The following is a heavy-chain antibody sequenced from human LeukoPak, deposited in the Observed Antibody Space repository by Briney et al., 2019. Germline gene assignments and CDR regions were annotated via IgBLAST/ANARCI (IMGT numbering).Heavy chain of an antibody. Sequence: SVKVSCKASGGTFSSYAISWVRQAPGQGLEWMGGIIPIFGTANYAQKFQGRVTITADESTSTAYMELSSLRSEDTAVYYCARRPQSSSPLDYGMDVWGQGTTVTVSS. CDR2: IIPIFGTA. CDR3: ARRPQSSSPLDYGMDV. CDR1: GGTFSSYA. V-gene: IGHV1-69*13. J-gene: IGHJ6*02.